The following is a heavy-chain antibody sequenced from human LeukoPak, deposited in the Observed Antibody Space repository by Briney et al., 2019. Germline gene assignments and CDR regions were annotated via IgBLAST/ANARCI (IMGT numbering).Heavy chain of an antibody. Sequence: EASVKVSCKASGYTFTSYDINCVRQATGQGLEWMGWMNPNTGNTGNAQKFQGRVTTTSNTSISTAYMKLSSLTSEDTAVYYCARGGRRGYWGQGALVTV. CDR1: GYTFTSYD. CDR3: ARGGRRGY. CDR2: MNPNTGNT. D-gene: IGHD3-16*01. J-gene: IGHJ4*02. V-gene: IGHV1-8*01.